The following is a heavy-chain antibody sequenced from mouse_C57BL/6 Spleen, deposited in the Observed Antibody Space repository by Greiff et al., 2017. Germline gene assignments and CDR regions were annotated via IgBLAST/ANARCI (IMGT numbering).Heavy chain of an antibody. J-gene: IGHJ3*01. CDR1: GFSLTSYG. CDR2: IWGVGST. V-gene: IGHV2-6*01. Sequence: VKVVESGPGLVAPSQSLSITCTVSGFSLTSYGVDWVRQSPGKGLEWLGVIWGVGSTNYNSALKSRLSISKDNSKSQVFLKMNSLQTDDTAMYYCASDYGSSPFAYWGQGTLVTVSA. CDR3: ASDYGSSPFAY. D-gene: IGHD1-1*01.